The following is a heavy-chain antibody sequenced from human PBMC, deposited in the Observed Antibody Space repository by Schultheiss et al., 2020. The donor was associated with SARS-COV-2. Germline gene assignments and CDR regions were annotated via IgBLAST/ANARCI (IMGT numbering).Heavy chain of an antibody. D-gene: IGHD3-22*01. Sequence: GESLKISCTASGFTFGDYAMSWFRQAPGKGLEWVGFIRSKAYGGTTEYAASVKGRFTISRDDSKSIAYLQMNSLKTEDTAVYYCAILYITRITMIVVASEDAFDIWGQGTMVTVSS. CDR3: AILYITRITMIVVASEDAFDI. V-gene: IGHV3-49*03. CDR2: IRSKAYGGTT. CDR1: GFTFGDYA. J-gene: IGHJ3*02.